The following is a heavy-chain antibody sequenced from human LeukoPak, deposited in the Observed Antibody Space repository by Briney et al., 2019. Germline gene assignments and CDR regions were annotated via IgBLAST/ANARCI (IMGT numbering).Heavy chain of an antibody. V-gene: IGHV4-4*07. Sequence: SETLSLTCTVSGGSISSYYWSWIRQPAGKGLEWIGRIYTSGSTNYNPSLKSRVTMPVDTSKNQFSLKLSSVTAADTAVYYCARDMLWFGELPDAFDIWGQGTMVTVSS. D-gene: IGHD3-10*01. CDR2: IYTSGST. CDR1: GGSISSYY. J-gene: IGHJ3*02. CDR3: ARDMLWFGELPDAFDI.